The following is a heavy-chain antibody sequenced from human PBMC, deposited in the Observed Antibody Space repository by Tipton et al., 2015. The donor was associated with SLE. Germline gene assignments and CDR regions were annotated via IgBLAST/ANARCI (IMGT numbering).Heavy chain of an antibody. J-gene: IGHJ4*02. D-gene: IGHD1-26*01. CDR3: ARESGSAGYFGY. CDR1: GFTVSSNY. V-gene: IGHV3-53*05. CDR2: IYSGGST. Sequence: SLRLSCAASGFTVSSNYMSWVRQAPGKGLEWVSVIYSGGSTYYADSVKGRFTISRDNSKNTLYLQMNSLIAEDTAVYYCARESGSAGYFGYWGQGTLVTVSS.